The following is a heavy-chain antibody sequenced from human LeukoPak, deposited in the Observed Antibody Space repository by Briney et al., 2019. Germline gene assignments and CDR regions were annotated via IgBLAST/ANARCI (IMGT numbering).Heavy chain of an antibody. Sequence: GGSLRLFCAASGFTVSSNYMSWVRQAPGKGLEWVSGISGSGDSTYYADSVKGRFTISRDNSKNTLYLQMNSLRAEDTAVYYCAKDQTPYYWGQGTLVTVSS. V-gene: IGHV3-23*01. CDR1: GFTVSSNY. CDR2: ISGSGDST. J-gene: IGHJ4*02. CDR3: AKDQTPYY.